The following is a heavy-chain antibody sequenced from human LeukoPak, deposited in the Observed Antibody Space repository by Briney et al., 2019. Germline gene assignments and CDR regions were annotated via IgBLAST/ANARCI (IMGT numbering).Heavy chain of an antibody. CDR1: GFTFSSHA. Sequence: GESLKISCAASGFTFSSHAMHWVRQAPGKGLEWVAVISYDGSNKNYVDSVKGRFTVSRDNSKNTLDLQMNSLRAEDSAVYYCARDMSGRYQIDYWGQGTLATVSS. V-gene: IGHV3-30-3*01. D-gene: IGHD1-26*01. CDR2: ISYDGSNK. J-gene: IGHJ4*02. CDR3: ARDMSGRYQIDY.